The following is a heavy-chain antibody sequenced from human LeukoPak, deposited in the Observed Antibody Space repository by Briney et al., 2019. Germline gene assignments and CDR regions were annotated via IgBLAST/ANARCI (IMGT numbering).Heavy chain of an antibody. CDR3: ARGYSSSSYFDY. J-gene: IGHJ4*02. CDR2: IIPIFGTA. D-gene: IGHD6-6*01. CDR1: GGTFSSYA. Sequence: SVKVSCKASGGTFSSYAISWVRQAPGQGLEWMGGIIPIFGTANYAQKFQGRVTITADESTSTAYMELSSLRSEDTAVYYCARGYSSSSYFDYWGQGTLVTVSS. V-gene: IGHV1-69*13.